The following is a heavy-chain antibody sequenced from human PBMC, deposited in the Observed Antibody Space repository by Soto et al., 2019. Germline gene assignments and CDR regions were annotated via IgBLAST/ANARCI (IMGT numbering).Heavy chain of an antibody. Sequence: TLSLTCTVSGGCITSGGYSWSWIRQSPGQGXXWIGXXYXGXXAYYNPSLKTRVTISVXXSNNQXXLNLTXXTAXXXXXXYCARTFYGVDLWGQGTTVTVSS. CDR3: ARTFYGVDL. CDR1: GGCITSGGYS. CDR2: XYXGXXA. V-gene: IGHV4-30-2*06. J-gene: IGHJ6*02.